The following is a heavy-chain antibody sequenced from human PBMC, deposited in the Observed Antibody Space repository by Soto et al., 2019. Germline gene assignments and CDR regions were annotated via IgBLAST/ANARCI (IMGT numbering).Heavy chain of an antibody. V-gene: IGHV4-34*01. CDR3: ARGLRTSYSSSWYPKSTYYFDY. Sequence: SETLSLTCAVYGGSFIGYYWSWIRQPPWKGLEWIGEINHSGSTNYNPSLKSRVSISVDTSKNQFSLKLSSVTAADTAVYYCARGLRTSYSSSWYPKSTYYFDYWGQGTLVTVSS. CDR2: INHSGST. J-gene: IGHJ4*02. D-gene: IGHD6-13*01. CDR1: GGSFIGYY.